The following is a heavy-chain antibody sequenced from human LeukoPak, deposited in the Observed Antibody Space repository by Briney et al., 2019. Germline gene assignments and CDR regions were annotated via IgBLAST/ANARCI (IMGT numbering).Heavy chain of an antibody. CDR2: IIPIFGTA. Sequence: SVKVSCKASGGTFSSYAISWVRQAPGQGLEWMGRIIPIFGTANYAQKFQGRVTITTDESTSTAYMALSSLRSEDTAVYYCARGDILATSYMDVWGKGTTVTVSS. CDR3: ARGDILATSYMDV. V-gene: IGHV1-69*05. J-gene: IGHJ6*03. CDR1: GGTFSSYA. D-gene: IGHD5-12*01.